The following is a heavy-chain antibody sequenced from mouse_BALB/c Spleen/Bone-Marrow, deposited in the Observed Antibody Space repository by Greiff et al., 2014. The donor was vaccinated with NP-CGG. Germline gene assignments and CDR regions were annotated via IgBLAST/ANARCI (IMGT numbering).Heavy chain of an antibody. CDR1: GFNIKDTF. V-gene: IGHV14-3*02. Sequence: EVKLEESGADLVKPGASVKLSCTTSGFNIKDTFMHWVKQRPEQGLEWIGRIDPASDNTKYDPKFQGKATITADTSSNKVSLQLSGLTSEDTAVYYCAHDAPFTYWGQGTLVTVSA. D-gene: IGHD2-3*01. CDR2: IDPASDNT. J-gene: IGHJ3*01. CDR3: AHDAPFTY.